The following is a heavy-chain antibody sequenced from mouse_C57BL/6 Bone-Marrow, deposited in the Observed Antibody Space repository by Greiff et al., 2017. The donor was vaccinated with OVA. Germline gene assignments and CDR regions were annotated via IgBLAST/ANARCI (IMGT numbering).Heavy chain of an antibody. D-gene: IGHD1-1*01. J-gene: IGHJ2*01. CDR3: ARGYYGSPYYFDY. CDR2: IYPGGGYT. CDR1: GYTFTNYW. V-gene: IGHV1-63*01. Sequence: VQLVESGAELVRPGTSVKMSCKASGYTFTNYWIGWAKQRPGHGLEWIGDIYPGGGYTNYNEKFKGKATLTADKSSSTAYMQFSSLTSEDSAIYYCARGYYGSPYYFDYWGQGTTLTVSS.